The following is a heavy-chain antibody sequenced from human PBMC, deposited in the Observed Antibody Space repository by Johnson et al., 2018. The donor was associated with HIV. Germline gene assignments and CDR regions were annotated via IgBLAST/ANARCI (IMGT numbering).Heavy chain of an antibody. CDR2: ISWNSGSI. D-gene: IGHD1-26*01. J-gene: IGHJ3*02. V-gene: IGHV3-9*01. CDR3: AKALVGATLSDAFDI. CDR1: GFTFDDYA. Sequence: EVQLVESGGGLVQPGRSLRLSCAASGFTFDDYAMHWVRQAPGKGLEWVSGISWNSGSIGYADSVKGRFTISRDNAKNSLYLQMNGLRAEDTALYYCAKALVGATLSDAFDIWGQGTMVTVSS.